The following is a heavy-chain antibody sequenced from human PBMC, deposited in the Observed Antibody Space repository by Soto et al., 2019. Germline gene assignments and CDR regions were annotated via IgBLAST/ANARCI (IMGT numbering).Heavy chain of an antibody. V-gene: IGHV3-30*04. Sequence: QVQLVESGGGVVQPGRSLRLSCAASGFTFNHYAMHWVRQTPGKGLEWVATLSPDGATKFYADSMRGRFIISRDNAKNTVSLQINSPRPEDTAVYFCAREDTAPAFWGQGTLVIVSS. J-gene: IGHJ3*01. CDR1: GFTFNHYA. CDR3: AREDTAPAF. D-gene: IGHD2-21*02. CDR2: LSPDGATK.